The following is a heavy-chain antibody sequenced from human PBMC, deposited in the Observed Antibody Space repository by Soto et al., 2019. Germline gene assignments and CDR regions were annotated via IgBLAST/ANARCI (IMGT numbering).Heavy chain of an antibody. V-gene: IGHV3-33*01. D-gene: IGHD2-8*01. Sequence: GGSLRLSCAASGFTFSSYGMHWVRQAPGKGLEWVAVIWYDGSNKYYADSVKGRFTISRDNSKNTLYLQMNSLRAEDTAVYYCARDHRPGPVQWGYYYYGMDVWGQGTTVTVSS. CDR2: IWYDGSNK. CDR1: GFTFSSYG. J-gene: IGHJ6*02. CDR3: ARDHRPGPVQWGYYYYGMDV.